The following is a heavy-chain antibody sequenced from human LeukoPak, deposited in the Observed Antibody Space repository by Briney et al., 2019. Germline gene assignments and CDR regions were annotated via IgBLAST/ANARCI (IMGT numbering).Heavy chain of an antibody. V-gene: IGHV4-34*01. Sequence: PSETLSLTCAVYGGSFSGYYWSWIRQPPGKGLEWIGEINHSGSTNYNPSLKSRVTISVDTSKNQFSLKLSSVTAADTAVYYCARDLHIVATIKNAFDIWGQGTMVTVSS. CDR1: GGSFSGYY. J-gene: IGHJ3*02. D-gene: IGHD5-12*01. CDR2: INHSGST. CDR3: ARDLHIVATIKNAFDI.